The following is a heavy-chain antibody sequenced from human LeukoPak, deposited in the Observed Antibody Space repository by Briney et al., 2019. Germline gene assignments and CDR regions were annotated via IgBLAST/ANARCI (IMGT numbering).Heavy chain of an antibody. Sequence: GGSLRLSCAASGFTVSSSFIYWVRQAPGKGLVWVSRINSDESSTDYVDPVKGRFTISRDNAKNTLYLQMNNLRAEDTAVYYCVRGRYYFDYWGQGTLVTVSS. CDR2: INSDESST. CDR3: VRGRYYFDY. J-gene: IGHJ4*02. V-gene: IGHV3-74*01. D-gene: IGHD3-3*01. CDR1: GFTVSSSF.